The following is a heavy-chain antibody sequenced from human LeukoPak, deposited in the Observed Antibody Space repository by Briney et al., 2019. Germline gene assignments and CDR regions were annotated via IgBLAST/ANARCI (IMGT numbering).Heavy chain of an antibody. Sequence: PGGSLRLSCAASGFTFSSYAMSWVRQAPGKGLEWVSAISGSGGSTYYADSVKGRFTISRDNSKNTLYLQMNSLRAEDTAVYYCAKDLTMVRGPYYYGMDVWGQGTTVTVSS. D-gene: IGHD3-10*01. J-gene: IGHJ6*02. CDR1: GFTFSSYA. V-gene: IGHV3-23*01. CDR2: ISGSGGST. CDR3: AKDLTMVRGPYYYGMDV.